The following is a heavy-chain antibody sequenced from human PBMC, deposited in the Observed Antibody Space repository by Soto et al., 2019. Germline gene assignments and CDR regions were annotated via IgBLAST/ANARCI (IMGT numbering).Heavy chain of an antibody. D-gene: IGHD6-19*01. J-gene: IGHJ4*02. CDR3: ASGAIAVAGSIDY. V-gene: IGHV1-69*13. CDR2: IIPIFGTA. Sequence: EASVKVSCKASGGTFSSYAISWVRQAPGQGLEWMGGIIPIFGTANYAQKFQGRVTITADESTSTAYMELSSLRSEDTAVYYCASGAIAVAGSIDYWGQGTLVTVSS. CDR1: GGTFSSYA.